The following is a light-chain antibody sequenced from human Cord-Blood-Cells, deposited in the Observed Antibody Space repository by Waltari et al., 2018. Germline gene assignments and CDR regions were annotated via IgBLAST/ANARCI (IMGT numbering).Light chain of an antibody. CDR3: SSYTSSSTLV. CDR1: SSDVGGYNY. V-gene: IGLV2-14*01. J-gene: IGLJ3*02. CDR2: DVS. Sequence: QSALTQPASVSGSPGRSITTSCTGTSSDVGGYNYVSWYQQHPGKAPKLMIYDVSKRPSGVSNRFSGSKSGNTASLTISGLQAEDEADYYCSSYTSSSTLVFGGGTKLTVL.